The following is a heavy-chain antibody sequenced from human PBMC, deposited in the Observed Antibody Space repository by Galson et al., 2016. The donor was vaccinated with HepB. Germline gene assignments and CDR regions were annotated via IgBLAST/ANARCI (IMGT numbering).Heavy chain of an antibody. CDR2: ISHDGALT. CDR1: GFTFSNYA. CDR3: AKEMSLSTGRHLDY. Sequence: SLRLSCAASGFTFSNYAMTWVRQAPGKGLEWVSVISHDGALTYYAESLKGRFTVSRDNSRNTLYLHVNSLRAEDTALYYCAKEMSLSTGRHLDYWGQGTLVTVSS. V-gene: IGHV3-23*01. D-gene: IGHD1-14*01. J-gene: IGHJ4*02.